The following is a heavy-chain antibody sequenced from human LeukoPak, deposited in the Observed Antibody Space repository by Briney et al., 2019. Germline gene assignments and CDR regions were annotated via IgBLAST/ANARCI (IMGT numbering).Heavy chain of an antibody. CDR3: ARGGGYYHDSSGNFDY. D-gene: IGHD3-22*01. CDR1: GFTFSSYW. Sequence: PGGSLRLSCAASGFTFSSYWMSWVRQAPGKGLEWVANIKQDGSEKYYVDSVKGRFTISRDNAKNSLYLQMNSLRAEDTAVYYCARGGGYYHDSSGNFDYWGQGTLVTVSS. CDR2: IKQDGSEK. V-gene: IGHV3-7*01. J-gene: IGHJ4*02.